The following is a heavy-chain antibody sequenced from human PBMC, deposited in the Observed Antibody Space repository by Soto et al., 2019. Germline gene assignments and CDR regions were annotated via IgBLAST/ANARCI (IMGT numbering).Heavy chain of an antibody. D-gene: IGHD2-21*02. CDR3: APILRGNWFDP. Sequence: PGESLKISCKGSGYSFTTSWIGWVRQMPGKGLEWMGIIFPADSDTRYSPDFQGQVTISADKSISTAYLQWSSLKASDTAMYYCAPILRGNWFDPWGQGTLVTVSS. J-gene: IGHJ5*02. V-gene: IGHV5-51*01. CDR1: GYSFTTSW. CDR2: IFPADSDT.